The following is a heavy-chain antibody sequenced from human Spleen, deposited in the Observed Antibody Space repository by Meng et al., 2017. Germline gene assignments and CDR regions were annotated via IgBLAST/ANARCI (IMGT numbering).Heavy chain of an antibody. CDR3: ARLRDSSGYNYWYFDL. CDR2: IYHSGST. J-gene: IGHJ2*01. V-gene: IGHV4-34*01. Sequence: SETLSLTCVVSGGSFSDYYWSWIRQPPGKGLEWIGEIYHSGSTNYNPSLKSRVTMSVDKSNNHFSLKLSSVSAADTAVYYCARLRDSSGYNYWYFDLWGRGTLVTVSS. D-gene: IGHD3-22*01. CDR1: GGSFSDYY.